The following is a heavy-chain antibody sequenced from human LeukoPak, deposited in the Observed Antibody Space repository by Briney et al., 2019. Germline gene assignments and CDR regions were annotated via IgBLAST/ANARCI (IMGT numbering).Heavy chain of an antibody. CDR2: IYYSGST. CDR3: ARTHIAAAGSSVDY. V-gene: IGHV4-31*03. CDR1: GGSISSGGYY. D-gene: IGHD6-13*01. J-gene: IGHJ4*02. Sequence: PSETLSLTCTVSGGSISSGGYYWSWIRQHPGKGLEWIGNIYYSGSTYYNPSLKSRVTISVDTSKNQFSLKLSSVTAADTAVYYCARTHIAAAGSSVDYWGQGTLVTVSS.